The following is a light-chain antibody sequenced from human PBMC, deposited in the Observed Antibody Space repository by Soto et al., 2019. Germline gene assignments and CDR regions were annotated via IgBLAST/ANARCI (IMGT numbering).Light chain of an antibody. J-gene: IGKJ2*01. CDR3: QQRSNWYT. Sequence: EIVLPQSPATLSLSPGERATLSCRASQSVSSYLAWYQQKPGQAPRLLIYDASNRATGIPARFIVSGSGTDFTLTISSLAPEDFAVYYGQQRSNWYTFGQGTRLEIE. CDR2: DAS. V-gene: IGKV3-11*01. CDR1: QSVSSY.